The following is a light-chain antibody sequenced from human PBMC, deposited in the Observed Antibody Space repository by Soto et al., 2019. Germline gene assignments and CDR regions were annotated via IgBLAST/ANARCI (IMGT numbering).Light chain of an antibody. CDR3: MQPLQSWT. CDR2: LGS. Sequence: EIVLTHSPLSLPVTPGDPASISCRSSQSLLHSNGYNYLDWYLQKPGQSPQLLIYLGSNRASGVPDRFSGSGSGTDFTLKISRVEAEDVGVYYCMQPLQSWTFGQGTKVDIK. J-gene: IGKJ1*01. CDR1: QSLLHSNGYNY. V-gene: IGKV2-28*01.